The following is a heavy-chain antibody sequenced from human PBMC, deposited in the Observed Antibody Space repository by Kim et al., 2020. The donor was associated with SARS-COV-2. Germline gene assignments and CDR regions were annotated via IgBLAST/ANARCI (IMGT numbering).Heavy chain of an antibody. CDR3: AKDWARGYSVYGSPGSFDT. D-gene: IGHD5-12*01. V-gene: IGHV3-23*01. CDR1: GFTFSSYA. Sequence: GGSLGLSCAASGFTFSSYAMSWVRQAPGKGLEWVSAIIGNGDSTYYADSVKGRFTISRDNFEDTLYLQMNSLRAEDTAVYYCAKDWARGYSVYGSPGSFDTWGQGTLVTVSS. J-gene: IGHJ4*02. CDR2: IIGNGDST.